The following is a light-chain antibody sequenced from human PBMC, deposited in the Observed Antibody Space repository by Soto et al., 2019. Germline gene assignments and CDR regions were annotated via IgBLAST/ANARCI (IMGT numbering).Light chain of an antibody. CDR2: TAS. J-gene: IGKJ4*01. CDR1: QNIKKF. CDR3: QQAFSAPPT. Sequence: DIQMTQSPTSLSAPVGDSVTITCRASQNIKKFLNWYQQKPGTAPKLLIYTASSVQAGFPSRFSGSGSGTDFILTISNLQPEDFATYSCQQAFSAPPTFGGGTRVEI. V-gene: IGKV1-39*01.